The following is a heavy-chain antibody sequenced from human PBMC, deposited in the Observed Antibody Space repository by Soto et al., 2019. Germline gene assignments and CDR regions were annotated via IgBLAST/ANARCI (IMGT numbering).Heavy chain of an antibody. J-gene: IGHJ6*02. CDR1: GFSLSTSGMC. Sequence: GSGPTLVNPTQTLTLTCTFSGFSLSTSGMCVSWIRQPPGKALEWLALIDWDDDKYYSTSLKTRLTISKDTSKNQVVLTMTNMDPVDTATYYCARGITMIVLRDDGMDVWGRGTTVTVS. D-gene: IGHD3-22*01. CDR2: IDWDDDK. CDR3: ARGITMIVLRDDGMDV. V-gene: IGHV2-70*01.